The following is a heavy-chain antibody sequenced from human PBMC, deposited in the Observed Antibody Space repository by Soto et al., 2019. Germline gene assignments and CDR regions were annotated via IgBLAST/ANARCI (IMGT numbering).Heavy chain of an antibody. CDR1: GYTFTSYG. D-gene: IGHD3-22*01. CDR2: ISAYNGNT. Sequence: ASVKVSCKASGYTFTSYGISWVRQAPGQGLEWMGWISAYNGNTTYAQKLQGRVTMTTDSSTSTAYMELRSLRSDDTAVYYCARGNTYYYDSSGYTAFDYWGQGTLVTVSS. V-gene: IGHV1-18*01. J-gene: IGHJ4*02. CDR3: ARGNTYYYDSSGYTAFDY.